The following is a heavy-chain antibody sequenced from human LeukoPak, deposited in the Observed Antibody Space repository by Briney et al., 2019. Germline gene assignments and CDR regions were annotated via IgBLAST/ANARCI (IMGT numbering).Heavy chain of an antibody. Sequence: ASVKVSCKASAYTFTNYGIAWVRQAPGQGLEWMGWISAHNGNTNYAQKLQGRVTMTTDTSTSTAYMELRSLVSGDTAVYYCARDGYFDHWGQGTLVTVSS. J-gene: IGHJ4*02. CDR3: ARDGYFDH. CDR2: ISAHNGNT. CDR1: AYTFTNYG. V-gene: IGHV1-18*01.